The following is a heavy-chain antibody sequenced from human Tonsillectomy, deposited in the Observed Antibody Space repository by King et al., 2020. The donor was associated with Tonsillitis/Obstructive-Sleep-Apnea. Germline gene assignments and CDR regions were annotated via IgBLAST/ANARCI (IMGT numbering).Heavy chain of an antibody. Sequence: VQLQESGPGLVKPSETLSLTCTVSGGSISSYYWSWIRQPPGKGLEWIGYIFYSGSTNYNPSLKSRATISVDTSKNQLSLKMSSVTAADTAVYYCARVDNWFDPWGQGTLVTVSS. V-gene: IGHV4-59*01. CDR2: IFYSGST. CDR3: ARVDNWFDP. J-gene: IGHJ5*02. CDR1: GGSISSYY.